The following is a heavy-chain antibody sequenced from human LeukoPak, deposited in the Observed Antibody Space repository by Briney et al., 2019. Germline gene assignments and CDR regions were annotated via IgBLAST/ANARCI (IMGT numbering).Heavy chain of an antibody. J-gene: IGHJ6*03. Sequence: SETLSLTCTVSGGSISSYYWSWIRQPAGKGLEWIGRIYTSGSNNYNPSLKSRVTMSVDTSKNQFSLKLSSVTAADTAVYYCARGETFQGANYDILTGYLSPDYYYYYMDVWGKGTTVTVSS. D-gene: IGHD3-9*01. V-gene: IGHV4-4*07. CDR3: ARGETFQGANYDILTGYLSPDYYYYYMDV. CDR2: IYTSGSN. CDR1: GGSISSYY.